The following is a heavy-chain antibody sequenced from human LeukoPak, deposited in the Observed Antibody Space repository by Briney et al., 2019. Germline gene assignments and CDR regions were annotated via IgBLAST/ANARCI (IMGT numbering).Heavy chain of an antibody. CDR3: ARTDYFWGAFDI. CDR2: ISHSGST. J-gene: IGHJ3*02. D-gene: IGHD3-16*01. Sequence: SETLSLTCTVSGASVSSGTYFWTWIRQPPGKGLEWIGYISHSGSTNYNPSLKSRVTISLDTSKNQFSLKLSSVTAADTAVYFCARTDYFWGAFDIWGQGTMVTVSS. V-gene: IGHV4-61*01. CDR1: GASVSSGTYF.